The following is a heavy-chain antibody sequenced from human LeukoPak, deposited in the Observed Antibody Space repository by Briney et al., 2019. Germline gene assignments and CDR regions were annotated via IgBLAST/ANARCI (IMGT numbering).Heavy chain of an antibody. V-gene: IGHV4-34*01. Sequence: SETLSLTCAVYGGSFSGYHWSWIRQPPGKGLEWIGEINHSGSTNYNPSLKSRVTISVDTSKNQFSLKLSSVTAADTAVYYCARTGGSFYFYYYMDVWGKGTTVTVSS. CDR1: GGSFSGYH. J-gene: IGHJ6*03. CDR2: INHSGST. D-gene: IGHD1-26*01. CDR3: ARTGGSFYFYYYMDV.